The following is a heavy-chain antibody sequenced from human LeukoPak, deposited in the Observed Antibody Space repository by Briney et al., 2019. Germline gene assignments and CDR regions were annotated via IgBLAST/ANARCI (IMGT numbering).Heavy chain of an antibody. V-gene: IGHV3-30*02. Sequence: PGGSLRLSCAASGFTFSSYGMHWVRQAPGKGLEWVAFIRYDGSNKFYADSVKGRFTISRDNSKNTLYLQVNSLRAEDTAVYYCVKATPGFSGWFDPWGQGTLVTVSS. D-gene: IGHD1-1*01. CDR2: IRYDGSNK. CDR1: GFTFSSYG. CDR3: VKATPGFSGWFDP. J-gene: IGHJ5*02.